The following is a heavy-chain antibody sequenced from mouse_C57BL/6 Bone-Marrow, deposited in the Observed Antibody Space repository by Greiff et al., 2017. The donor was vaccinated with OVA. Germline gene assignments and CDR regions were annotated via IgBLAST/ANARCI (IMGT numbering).Heavy chain of an antibody. CDR3: ARVYYSLDY. D-gene: IGHD2-12*01. CDR2: IRNKANGYTT. J-gene: IGHJ2*01. Sequence: EVQLVESGGGLVQPGGSLSLSCAASGFTFTDYYMSWVRQPPGKALEWLGFIRNKANGYTTEYSASVKGRFTISRDNSQSILYLQMNALRAEDSATYYCARVYYSLDYWGQGTTLTVSS. V-gene: IGHV7-3*01. CDR1: GFTFTDYY.